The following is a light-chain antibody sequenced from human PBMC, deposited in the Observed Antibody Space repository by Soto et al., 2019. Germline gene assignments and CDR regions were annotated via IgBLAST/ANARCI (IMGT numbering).Light chain of an antibody. CDR3: SSYTSSNTVV. Sequence: QSAQTQPASVSGSPGQSITISCTGTSTDVGNYNYVSWYQQHPGKAPKLVIYDVSNRPSGVSSRFSGSKSGSTASLTISGLQAEDEADYYCSSYTSSNTVVFGGGTKLTVL. CDR2: DVS. V-gene: IGLV2-14*03. CDR1: STDVGNYNY. J-gene: IGLJ2*01.